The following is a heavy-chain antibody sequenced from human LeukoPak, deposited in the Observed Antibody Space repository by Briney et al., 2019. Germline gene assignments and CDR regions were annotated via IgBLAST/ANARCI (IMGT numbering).Heavy chain of an antibody. D-gene: IGHD6-19*01. Sequence: TGGSLRLSCAASGFTFSSYAMSWVRQAPGKGLEWVSAIGGSGVSTYYADSVKGRFTISRDNSKNTLYLQMNSLRAEDTAVYDCAKEGTRLGSASGWYGDFDYWGQGTLVTVSS. CDR2: IGGSGVST. CDR1: GFTFSSYA. J-gene: IGHJ4*02. CDR3: AKEGTRLGSASGWYGDFDY. V-gene: IGHV3-23*01.